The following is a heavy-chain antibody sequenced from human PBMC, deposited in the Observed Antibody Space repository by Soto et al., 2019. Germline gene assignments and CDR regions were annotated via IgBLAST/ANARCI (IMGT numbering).Heavy chain of an antibody. D-gene: IGHD3-9*01. CDR3: ARLQTIFLGV. CDR1: GGNETSYW. Sequence: GYGGNETSYWSGWMRQMPGKGREWMGSIYPGGSDTRYSPSFQGQVTISADKSISTAYLQWSSLKASDTAMYYCARLQTIFLGVRGQGTTVPVSS. CDR2: IYPGGSDT. V-gene: IGHV5-51*01. J-gene: IGHJ6*02.